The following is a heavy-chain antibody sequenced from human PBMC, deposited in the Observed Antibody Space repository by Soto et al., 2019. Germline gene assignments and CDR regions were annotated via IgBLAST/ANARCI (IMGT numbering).Heavy chain of an antibody. CDR1: GFTVSSNY. V-gene: IGHV3-53*04. CDR2: IYSGGST. J-gene: IGHJ3*02. CDR3: ERDLGVPATKGERAFDI. D-gene: IGHD2-2*01. Sequence: EMQLVESGGGLVQPGGSLRLSCAASGFTVSSNYMSWVRQAPGKGLEWVSVIYSGGSTYYADSVKGRFTISRHNSKNTLDLQMNSLRAEDKAVYSCERDLGVPATKGERAFDIWGQGTMVTVSS.